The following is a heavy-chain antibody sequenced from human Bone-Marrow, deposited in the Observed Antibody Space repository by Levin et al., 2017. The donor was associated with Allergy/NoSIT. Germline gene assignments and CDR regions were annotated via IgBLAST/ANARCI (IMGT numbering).Heavy chain of an antibody. Sequence: SETLSLTCAVSGGSISSSNWWSWVRQPPGKGLEWIGEIYHSGSTNYNPSLKSRVTISVDKSKNQFSLKLSSVTAADTAVYYCARLSSSWPDYYYYMDGWGKGTTVTVSS. V-gene: IGHV4-4*02. CDR3: ARLSSSWPDYYYYMDG. D-gene: IGHD6-13*01. CDR2: IYHSGST. CDR1: GGSISSSNW. J-gene: IGHJ6*03.